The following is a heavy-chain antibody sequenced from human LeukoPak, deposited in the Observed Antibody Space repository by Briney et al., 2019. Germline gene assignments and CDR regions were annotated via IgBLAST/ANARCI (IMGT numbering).Heavy chain of an antibody. CDR3: ARHFRGFEESAYDC. D-gene: IGHD3-10*01. Sequence: PSETLSLTCTVSGGSITSYFWSWIRQPPGKSLEWMGYIYTDGSTNSNPSLKSRVTISLDTSKSQFSLNLTSVTAADTAVYYCARHFRGFEESAYDCWGQGTLVTVSS. J-gene: IGHJ4*02. CDR1: GGSITSYF. V-gene: IGHV4-4*09. CDR2: IYTDGST.